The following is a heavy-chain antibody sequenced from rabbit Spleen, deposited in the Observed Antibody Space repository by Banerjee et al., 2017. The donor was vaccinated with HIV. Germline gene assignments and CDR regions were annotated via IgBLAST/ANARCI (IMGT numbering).Heavy chain of an antibody. J-gene: IGHJ6*01. Sequence: QEQLEESGGDLVKPEGSLTLTCTASGFSFNYSYWICWVRQAPGKGLEWIACIYVGSGSDFTYSATWAKGRFTCSKTSSTTVTLQMTSLTVADTATYFCARDTGTSFSTYGMDLWGQGTLVTVS. D-gene: IGHD7-1*01. CDR2: IYVGSGSDFT. V-gene: IGHV1S45*01. CDR3: ARDTGTSFSTYGMDL. CDR1: GFSFNYSYW.